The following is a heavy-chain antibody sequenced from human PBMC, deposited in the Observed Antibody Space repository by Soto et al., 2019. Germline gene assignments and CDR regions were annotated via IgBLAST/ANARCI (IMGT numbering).Heavy chain of an antibody. J-gene: IGHJ6*02. CDR1: GYSFTSYW. Sequence: GESLKISCKGSGYSFTSYWIGWVRQMPGKGLEWMGIIYPGDSDTRYSPSFQGQVTISADKSISTAYLQWSSLKASDTAMYYCARRYYDFWSGYLDYGMDVWGQGTTVTVSS. CDR2: IYPGDSDT. V-gene: IGHV5-51*01. D-gene: IGHD3-3*01. CDR3: ARRYYDFWSGYLDYGMDV.